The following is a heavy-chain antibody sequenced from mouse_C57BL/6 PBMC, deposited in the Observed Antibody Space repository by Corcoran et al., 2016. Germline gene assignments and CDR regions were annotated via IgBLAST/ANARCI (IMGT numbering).Heavy chain of an antibody. J-gene: IGHJ3*01. CDR1: GYTFTDYS. V-gene: IGHV1-26*01. D-gene: IGHD1-1*01. Sequence: EILLQQSVPQLVKTGASVKISCEASGYTFTDYSMNWVKQRNGKSLEWIGDINPNNGGTNYNQKFKGKATLTVDKYSSTAYMEVRSLTSEDSAVYDCARDGGFAYWGQGTLVTVSA. CDR2: INPNNGGT. CDR3: ARDGGFAY.